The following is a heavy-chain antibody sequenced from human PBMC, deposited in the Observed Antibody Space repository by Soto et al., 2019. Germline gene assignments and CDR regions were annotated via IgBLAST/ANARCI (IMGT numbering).Heavy chain of an antibody. CDR3: ARAGGYSYGDQNWFDP. D-gene: IGHD5-18*01. J-gene: IGHJ5*02. CDR1: GGSISSYY. CDR2: IYYSGST. V-gene: IGHV4-59*12. Sequence: PSETLSLTCTVSGGSISSYYWSWIRQPPGKGLEWIGYIYYSGSTNYNPSLKSRVTISVDTSKNQFSLKLSSVTAADTAVYYCARAGGYSYGDQNWFDPWRQGTLVTVSS.